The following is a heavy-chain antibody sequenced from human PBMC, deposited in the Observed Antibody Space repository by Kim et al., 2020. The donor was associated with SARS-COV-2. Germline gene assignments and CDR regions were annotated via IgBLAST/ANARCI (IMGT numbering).Heavy chain of an antibody. V-gene: IGHV6-1*01. J-gene: IGHJ4*02. Sequence: SQTLSLTCAVSGDSVSGYTAAWNWIRQSPSRGLEWLGRTYFRSKWSTNYAVSVQSRININADTSTNQFSLQLNSVTPEDTALYYCARQMSGRFDFWGQGT. CDR1: GDSVSGYTAA. D-gene: IGHD7-27*01. CDR3: ARQMSGRFDF. CDR2: TYFRSKWST.